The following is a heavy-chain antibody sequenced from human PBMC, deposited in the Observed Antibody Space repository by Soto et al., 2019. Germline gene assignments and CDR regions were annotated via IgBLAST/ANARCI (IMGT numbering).Heavy chain of an antibody. Sequence: QVQLQESGPGLVKPSQTLSLTCTVSGGSISSGGYYWSWIRQHPGKGLEWIGYIYYSGSTYYNQSLKSRVTISVDTSKNQFSLKLSSVTAADTAVYYCAREVVVVPAAMGYYFDYWGQGTLVTVSS. CDR1: GGSISSGGYY. J-gene: IGHJ4*02. CDR2: IYYSGST. V-gene: IGHV4-31*03. D-gene: IGHD2-2*01. CDR3: AREVVVVPAAMGYYFDY.